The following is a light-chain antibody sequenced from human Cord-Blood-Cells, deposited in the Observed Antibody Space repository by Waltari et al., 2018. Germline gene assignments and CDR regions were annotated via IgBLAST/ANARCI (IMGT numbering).Light chain of an antibody. CDR2: WAS. Sequence: DIVMTQSTDPLAVSLGERATLKSKSSQRVLYSSNTTNYLPGYQQKPGQPPKLLIYWASTRESGVPDRFSGSGSGTDFTLAISSLQAEDVAVYYCQQDYSTPLTFGGGTKVEIK. CDR1: QRVLYSSNTTNY. J-gene: IGKJ4*01. CDR3: QQDYSTPLT. V-gene: IGKV4-1*01.